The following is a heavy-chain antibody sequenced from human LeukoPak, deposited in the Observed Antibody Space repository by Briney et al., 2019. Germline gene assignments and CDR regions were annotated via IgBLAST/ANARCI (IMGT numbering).Heavy chain of an antibody. D-gene: IGHD1-26*01. J-gene: IGHJ4*02. CDR2: IYYSGST. CDR3: ARDLSGSYSA. Sequence: SETLSLTCAVYGGSFSGYYWSWIRQPPGKGLEWIGYIYYSGSTNYNPSLKSRVTISVDTSKNQFSLKLSSVTAADTAVYYCARDLSGSYSAWGQGTLVTVSS. V-gene: IGHV4-59*01. CDR1: GGSFSGYY.